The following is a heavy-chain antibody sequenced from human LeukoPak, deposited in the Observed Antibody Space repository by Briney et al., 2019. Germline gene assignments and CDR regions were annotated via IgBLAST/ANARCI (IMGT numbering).Heavy chain of an antibody. J-gene: IGHJ4*02. CDR2: ISNSGST. D-gene: IGHD1-26*01. Sequence: SETLSLTCTVSGGSVSSSSHYWGWIRQPPGKGLEWIGSISNSGSTYYNPSLKSRVTISVDTSNNQFSLKLSSVTAADTAVYYCATTTIRLGYWGQGTLVTVSS. V-gene: IGHV4-39*07. CDR1: GGSVSSSSHY. CDR3: ATTTIRLGY.